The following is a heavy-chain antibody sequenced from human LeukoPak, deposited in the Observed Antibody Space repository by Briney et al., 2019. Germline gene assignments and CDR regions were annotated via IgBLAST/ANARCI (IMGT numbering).Heavy chain of an antibody. Sequence: GGSLRLSCAASGFTFSSYAMSWVRQAPGKGLEWVSAISGSGGSTYYADSVKGRFTISRDNSKNTLYLQMNSLRAEDTAVYYCAPTPHYDFWSGYDYFDYWGQGTLVTVSS. D-gene: IGHD3-3*01. J-gene: IGHJ4*02. CDR3: APTPHYDFWSGYDYFDY. CDR2: ISGSGGST. V-gene: IGHV3-23*01. CDR1: GFTFSSYA.